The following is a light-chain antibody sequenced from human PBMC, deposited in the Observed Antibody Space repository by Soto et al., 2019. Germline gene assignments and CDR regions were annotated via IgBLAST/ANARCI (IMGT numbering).Light chain of an antibody. CDR2: GNN. Sequence: QSVVTQPPSVSGAPGQRGTLSCTWSSSNIGAGYDVHWYQQFPGRAPKLLMYGNNNRPSGVPDRFSGSKSGTSASLDITGLQAEDEADYCCESFDSHRTSVVFCGGTKLTVL. CDR1: SSNIGAGYD. V-gene: IGLV1-40*01. J-gene: IGLJ2*01. CDR3: ESFDSHRTSVV.